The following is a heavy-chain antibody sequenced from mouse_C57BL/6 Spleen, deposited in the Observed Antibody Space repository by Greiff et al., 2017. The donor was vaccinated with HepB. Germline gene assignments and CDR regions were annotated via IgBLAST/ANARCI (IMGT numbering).Heavy chain of an antibody. Sequence: EVKLMESGEGLVKPGGSLKLSCAASGFTFSSYAMSWVRQTPEKRLEWVAYISSGGDYIYYADTVKGRFTISRDNARNTLYLQMSSLKSEDTAMYYCTRAHYYGSSYDYAMDYWGQGTSVTVSS. J-gene: IGHJ4*01. V-gene: IGHV5-9-1*02. CDR2: ISSGGDYI. D-gene: IGHD1-1*01. CDR3: TRAHYYGSSYDYAMDY. CDR1: GFTFSSYA.